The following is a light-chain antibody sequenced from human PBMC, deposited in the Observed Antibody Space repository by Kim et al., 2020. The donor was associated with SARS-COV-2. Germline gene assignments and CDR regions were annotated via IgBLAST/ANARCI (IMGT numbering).Light chain of an antibody. V-gene: IGKV3-11*01. CDR3: QQRNNWPPAVT. CDR1: QTIGIS. Sequence: PGERAILSCRASQTIGISLGWYQHKLGQAPRLLIYDAANRAAGIPDRFSGGWSGTDFTLTISSLEPEDFAIYYCQQRNNWPPAVTFGGGTKVDIK. CDR2: DAA. J-gene: IGKJ4*01.